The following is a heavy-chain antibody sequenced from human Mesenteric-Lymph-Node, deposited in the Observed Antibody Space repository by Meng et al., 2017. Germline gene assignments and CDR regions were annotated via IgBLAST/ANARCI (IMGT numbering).Heavy chain of an antibody. CDR3: ARSAGRTTATYFDY. CDR2: THYSGST. CDR1: GGSISSYY. J-gene: IGHJ4*02. V-gene: IGHV4-59*01. D-gene: IGHD4-11*01. Sequence: SETLSLTCTVSGGSISSYYWSWIRQPPGKGLEWIGYTHYSGSTDYNPSLKSRLTISVDTSKNQFSLKLSSVTTVDTAVYYCARSAGRTTATYFDYWGQGNRVTGAS.